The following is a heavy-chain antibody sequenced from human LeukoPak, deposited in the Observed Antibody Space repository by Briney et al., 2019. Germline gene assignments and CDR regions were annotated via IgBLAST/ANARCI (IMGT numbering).Heavy chain of an antibody. J-gene: IGHJ4*02. CDR1: GYTFTGYY. Sequence: ASVKVSCKASGYTFTGYYMHWVRQAPGQGLEWMGWINPNSGGTNYAQKFQGRVTMTRDTSISTAYMELSRLRSDDTAVYYCARALHYYYDSSGDFNYWGQGTLVTVSS. D-gene: IGHD3-22*01. V-gene: IGHV1-2*02. CDR3: ARALHYYYDSSGDFNY. CDR2: INPNSGGT.